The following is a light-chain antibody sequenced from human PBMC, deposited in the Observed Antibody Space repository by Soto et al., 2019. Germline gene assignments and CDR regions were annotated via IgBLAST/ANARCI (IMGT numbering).Light chain of an antibody. Sequence: DIQMTQSPSTLSASVGDRVSITCRASQSISSWLAWYQQKPGKAPNLLIYDVSNLKSGVPSRFSGSGSGTEFTLTITSLQPDDFATYYCQHYDSYPITLGQGTRLEIK. CDR2: DVS. J-gene: IGKJ5*01. V-gene: IGKV1-5*01. CDR3: QHYDSYPIT. CDR1: QSISSW.